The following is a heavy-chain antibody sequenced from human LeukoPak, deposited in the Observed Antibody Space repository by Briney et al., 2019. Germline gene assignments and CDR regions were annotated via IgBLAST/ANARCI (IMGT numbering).Heavy chain of an antibody. CDR3: VKDSDTGIAVAGVTWFDS. V-gene: IGHV3-7*03. CDR2: IKQDGSEK. CDR1: GFTFSSYW. J-gene: IGHJ5*01. Sequence: QSGGSLRLSCAASGFTFSSYWMSWVRQAPGKGLEWVANIKQDGSEKYHADSVKGRFTISRDNAKNSLYLQMTSLRIEDTAIYYCVKDSDTGIAVAGVTWFDSWGQGVLVTVSS. D-gene: IGHD6-19*01.